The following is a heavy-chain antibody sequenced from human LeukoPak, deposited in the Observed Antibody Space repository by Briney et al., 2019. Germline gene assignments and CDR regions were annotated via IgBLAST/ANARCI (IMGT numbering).Heavy chain of an antibody. D-gene: IGHD3-10*01. V-gene: IGHV3-23*01. CDR3: ARDRGGSIDY. CDR1: GFTFSSYA. Sequence: GRSLRLSCAASGFTFSSYAMSWVRQAPGKGLEWVSAISGSGGSTYYADSVKGRFTISRDNSKNTLFLQMNSLRTEDTAVYYCARDRGGSIDYWGQGALVTVSS. CDR2: ISGSGGST. J-gene: IGHJ4*02.